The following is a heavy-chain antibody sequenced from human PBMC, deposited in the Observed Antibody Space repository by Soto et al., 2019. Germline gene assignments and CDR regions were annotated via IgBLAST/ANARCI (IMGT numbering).Heavy chain of an antibody. D-gene: IGHD3-16*02. V-gene: IGHV4-31*03. CDR2: IYYSGST. J-gene: IGHJ3*02. CDR3: ARNPYDYVWGSYRYAFDI. Sequence: LSLTCTVSGGSISSGGYYWSWIRQHPGKGLEWIGYIYYSGSTYYNPSLKSRVTISVDTSKNQFSLKLSSVTAADTAVYYCARNPYDYVWGSYRYAFDIWGQGTMVTVS. CDR1: GGSISSGGYY.